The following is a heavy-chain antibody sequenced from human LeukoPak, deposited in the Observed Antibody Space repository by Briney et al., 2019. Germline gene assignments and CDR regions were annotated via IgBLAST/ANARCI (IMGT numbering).Heavy chain of an antibody. J-gene: IGHJ3*02. CDR1: GDSISSSDYY. CDR2: ISYSGST. CDR3: ARGRFLDAFDI. D-gene: IGHD3-3*01. Sequence: PSETLSLTCSVSGDSISSSDYYWGWIRQPPGKGLGWIGTISYSGSTYYNPSLQSRVTISVDTSKDQFSLELSSVTAADTAVYYCARGRFLDAFDIWGQGTMVTVSS. V-gene: IGHV4-39*07.